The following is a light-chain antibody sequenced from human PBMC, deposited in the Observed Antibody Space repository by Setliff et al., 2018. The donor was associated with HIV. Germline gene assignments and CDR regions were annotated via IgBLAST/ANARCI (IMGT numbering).Light chain of an antibody. CDR1: SSNIGAGFD. CDR2: SFT. Sequence: QSVLTQPPSVSGAPGQRVTISCTGSSSNIGAGFDVHWYQQFPGTAPKLLIYSFTNRPSGVPDRFSGSKSGTSASLAIAGLQAEDEADYYCQSYDSSLSGYVFGTGTKVNVL. CDR3: QSYDSSLSGYV. J-gene: IGLJ1*01. V-gene: IGLV1-40*01.